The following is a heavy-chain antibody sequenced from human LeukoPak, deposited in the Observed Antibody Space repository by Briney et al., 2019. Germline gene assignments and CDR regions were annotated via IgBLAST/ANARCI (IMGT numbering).Heavy chain of an antibody. CDR2: ISSSGSTI. CDR1: GFTFSSYE. V-gene: IGHV3-48*03. D-gene: IGHD4-17*01. J-gene: IGHJ4*02. CDR3: ATYGDYVSFDY. Sequence: PGGSLRLSCAASGFTFSSYEMNWVRQAPGKGLEWVSYISSSGSTIYYADSVKGRFTISRDNAKNSLYLQVNSLRAEDTAVYYCATYGDYVSFDYWGQGTLVTVSS.